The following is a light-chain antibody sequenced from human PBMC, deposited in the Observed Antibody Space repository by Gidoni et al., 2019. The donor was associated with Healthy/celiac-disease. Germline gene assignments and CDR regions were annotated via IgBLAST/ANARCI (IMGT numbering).Light chain of an antibody. CDR3: AAWDDSLNGVV. J-gene: IGLJ2*01. V-gene: IGLV1-44*01. CDR1: SSNIGSNT. CDR2: SNN. Sequence: QSVLTQPPSASGTPGQRVTISCSGSSSNIGSNTVNWYQQLPGTAPKLLNYSNNQRPSGVPDRFSGSKSGTSASLAISGHQSEDEADYYCAAWDDSLNGVVFGGGTKLTVL.